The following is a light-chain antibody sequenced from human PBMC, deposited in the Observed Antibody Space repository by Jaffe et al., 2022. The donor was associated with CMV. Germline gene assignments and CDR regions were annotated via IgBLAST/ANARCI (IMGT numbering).Light chain of an antibody. Sequence: QSALTQPASVSGSPGQSITISCTGTSSDVGSYTFVSWYQHHPGKAPKLLLYDVNNRPSGISHRFSGSRSGNTASLTVSGLQAEDEADYYCCAYAPGYAAIFGGGTRLTVL. CDR3: CAYAPGYAAI. CDR2: DVN. J-gene: IGLJ2*01. CDR1: SSDVGSYTF. V-gene: IGLV2-23*02.